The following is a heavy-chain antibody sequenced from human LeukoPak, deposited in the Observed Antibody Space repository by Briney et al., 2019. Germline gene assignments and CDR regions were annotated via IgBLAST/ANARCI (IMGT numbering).Heavy chain of an antibody. D-gene: IGHD2-2*02. V-gene: IGHV4-38-2*02. CDR3: ARDPCSSTSCYTWWFDP. J-gene: IGHJ5*02. CDR2: IYHSGST. Sequence: SETLSLTCTVSGYSISSGYYWGWIRQPPGKVLEWIGSIYHSGSTYYNPSLKSRVTISVDTSKNQFSLKLSSVTAADTAVYYCARDPCSSTSCYTWWFDPWGQGTLVTVSS. CDR1: GYSISSGYY.